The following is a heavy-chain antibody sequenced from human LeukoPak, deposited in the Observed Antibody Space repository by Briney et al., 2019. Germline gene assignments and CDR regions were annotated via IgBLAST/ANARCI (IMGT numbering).Heavy chain of an antibody. CDR3: ARAPYVSGNFN. J-gene: IGHJ4*02. Sequence: GTSLRLSCAASGFTFSSYGMHWVRQAPGKGLEWVSVLKSDGKTSYADSVKGRFTIYRDNSKNTVYLQMNSLRVEDTAVYYCARAPYVSGNFNWGQGTLVTVSS. V-gene: IGHV3-NL1*01. CDR1: GFTFSSYG. D-gene: IGHD3-10*01. CDR2: LKSDGKT.